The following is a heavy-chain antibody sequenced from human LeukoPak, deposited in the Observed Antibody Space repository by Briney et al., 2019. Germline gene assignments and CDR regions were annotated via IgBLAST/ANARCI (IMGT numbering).Heavy chain of an antibody. V-gene: IGHV4-59*11. CDR1: GGSISTHY. CDR3: ARRSFYYDSSGDYYAYFDF. Sequence: PSETLSLTCTVSGGSISTHYWSRIRQPPGKGLEWIGYIYYSGSTNYNPSLKSRVTISVDTSKNQFSLRLSSVTAADTAPYYCARRSFYYDSSGDYYAYFDFWGQGTLVTVSS. CDR2: IYYSGST. D-gene: IGHD3-22*01. J-gene: IGHJ4*02.